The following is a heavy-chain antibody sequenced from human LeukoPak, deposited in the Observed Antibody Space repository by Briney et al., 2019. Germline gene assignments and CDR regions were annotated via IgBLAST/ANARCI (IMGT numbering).Heavy chain of an antibody. J-gene: IGHJ4*02. CDR2: IWYDGSNT. D-gene: IGHD3-10*01. Sequence: PGGSLRLSCAASGFTFSSYGMHWVRQAPGKGLEWVAVIWYDGSNTYYADSVKGRFTFSRDNSKNTLYLQMNSLRAEDTAVYYCARERGVGGSGTLDYWGQGTLVAVSS. CDR1: GFTFSSYG. CDR3: ARERGVGGSGTLDY. V-gene: IGHV3-33*01.